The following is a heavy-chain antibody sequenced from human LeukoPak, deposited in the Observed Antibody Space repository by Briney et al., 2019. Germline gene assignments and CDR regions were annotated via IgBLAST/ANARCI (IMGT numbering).Heavy chain of an antibody. J-gene: IGHJ4*02. CDR3: AERGH. CDR2: ISYDGSNK. CDR1: GFTFSSYG. V-gene: IGHV3-30*03. Sequence: GGSLRLSCAASGFTFSSYGMHWVRQAPGKGLEWVAVISYDGSNKYYADSVKGRFTISRDNSKNTLYLQMNSLRAEGTAVYYCAERGHGARGPLVTVPS.